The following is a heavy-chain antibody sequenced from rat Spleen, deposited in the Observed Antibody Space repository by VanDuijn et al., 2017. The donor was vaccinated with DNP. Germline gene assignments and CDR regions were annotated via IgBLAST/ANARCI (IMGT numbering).Heavy chain of an antibody. J-gene: IGHJ4*01. Sequence: EVQLVESGGGLVQPGRSMKLSCAASGFTFSNYYLAWVRQTPTKGLEWVASIHTGGSRTHYRDSVKGRFTISSDNAQSTLFLQMDSLRSEDTATYYCARHRTIMPYYYVMDAWGQGASVTVSS. CDR3: ARHRTIMPYYYVMDA. D-gene: IGHD1-12*01. V-gene: IGHV5-25*01. CDR1: GFTFSNYY. CDR2: IHTGGSRT.